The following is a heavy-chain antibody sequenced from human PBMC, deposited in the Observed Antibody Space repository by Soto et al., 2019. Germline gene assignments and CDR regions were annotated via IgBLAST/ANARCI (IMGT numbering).Heavy chain of an antibody. CDR1: GFTFSDTW. CDR3: ARYSSGAGDY. J-gene: IGHJ4*02. D-gene: IGHD6-19*01. Sequence: EVQPVESGGGLVQPGGSLRLSCAASGFTFSDTWMFWVRQAPGKGLVWVSRINSDGSVTSYADSMKGRFTISRDNAKNTLYLQMNSLRTEDTAVYYCARYSSGAGDYWGLGTLVTVSS. CDR2: INSDGSVT. V-gene: IGHV3-74*01.